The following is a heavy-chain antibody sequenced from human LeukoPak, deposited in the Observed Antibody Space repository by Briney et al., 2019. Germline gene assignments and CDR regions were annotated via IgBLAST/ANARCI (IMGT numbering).Heavy chain of an antibody. J-gene: IGHJ4*02. CDR3: ANRNSGSLLDS. D-gene: IGHD6-19*01. Sequence: GGSLRLSCAASGFTFSSYGMSWVRQAPGKGLEWVSAVTGGGGSTYYADSVKGRFTISRDNSKNTLYLQMNSLRAEDTAVYYCANRNSGSLLDSWGQGTLVTVSS. CDR2: VTGGGGST. V-gene: IGHV3-23*01. CDR1: GFTFSSYG.